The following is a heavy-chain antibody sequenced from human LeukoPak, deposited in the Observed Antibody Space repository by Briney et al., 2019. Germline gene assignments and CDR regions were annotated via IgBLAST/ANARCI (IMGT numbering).Heavy chain of an antibody. D-gene: IGHD3-10*01. V-gene: IGHV4-31*03. CDR1: GGSISIGGYY. J-gene: IGHJ4*02. CDR3: ARVTSGEFADY. Sequence: PQTLSLTCTVSGGSISIGGYYWSWIHQHPGKGLEWIGYIYYGGITYYNPSLKSRVAISVDTSKNQFSLYLSSVTAADTAVYYCARVTSGEFADYWGQGTLVTVSS. CDR2: IYYGGIT.